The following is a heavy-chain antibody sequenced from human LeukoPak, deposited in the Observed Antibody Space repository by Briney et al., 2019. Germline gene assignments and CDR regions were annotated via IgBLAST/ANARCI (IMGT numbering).Heavy chain of an antibody. CDR3: ARDLGLRGVTNWFDP. CDR2: NDPSGGST. CDR1: AYTFSTYL. V-gene: IGHV1-46*01. Sequence: ASVKVSCKASAYTFSTYLLHWVRQAPGQGLEWMGINDPSGGSTDYAQKFQGRVTMTRDTSTSTVYMELSSLRSEDTAVYYCARDLGLRGVTNWFDPWGQGTLVTVSS. J-gene: IGHJ5*02. D-gene: IGHD3-10*01.